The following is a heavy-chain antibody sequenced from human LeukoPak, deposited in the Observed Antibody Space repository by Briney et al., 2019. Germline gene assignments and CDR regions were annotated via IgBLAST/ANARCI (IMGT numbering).Heavy chain of an antibody. V-gene: IGHV4-31*03. CDR1: GGSINSGGSY. J-gene: IGHJ4*02. D-gene: IGHD3-10*01. CDR3: ARAGDNYYGSGTTIGY. Sequence: SETLSLTCSVSGGSINSGGSYWTWIRQRPGKGLEWIGYISYSGSTYYEPSLKSRVTISVDTSKNQFSLKLSSVTAADAAVYYCARAGDNYYGSGTTIGYWGQGTLVTVSS. CDR2: ISYSGST.